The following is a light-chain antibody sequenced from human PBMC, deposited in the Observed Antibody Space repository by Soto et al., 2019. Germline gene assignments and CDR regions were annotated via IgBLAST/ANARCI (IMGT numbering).Light chain of an antibody. CDR1: QRLLHSSGYNY. J-gene: IGKJ1*01. V-gene: IGKV2-28*01. Sequence: DIVMTQFPLSLRVTTGEPGSVRCGAVQRLLHSSGYNYLHWYLQKPGQSPQLLISLVSDRAPGVPDRFSGSGSGTDFTLNISRLEAEDVGVYYCLQPLQTPWTVGQGTQVDIK. CDR2: LVS. CDR3: LQPLQTPWT.